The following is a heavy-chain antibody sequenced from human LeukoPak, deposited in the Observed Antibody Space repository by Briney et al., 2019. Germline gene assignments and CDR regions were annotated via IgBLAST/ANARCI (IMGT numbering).Heavy chain of an antibody. CDR3: ARDLYSGVPLDY. D-gene: IGHD1-26*01. Sequence: PGGSLRLSCAASGFTFSSYGMHWVRQAPGKGLEWVAVISYDGSNKYYADSVKGRFTISRDNSKNTLYLQMNSLRAEDTAVYYCARDLYSGVPLDYWGQGTLVTVSS. V-gene: IGHV3-30*03. CDR1: GFTFSSYG. CDR2: ISYDGSNK. J-gene: IGHJ4*02.